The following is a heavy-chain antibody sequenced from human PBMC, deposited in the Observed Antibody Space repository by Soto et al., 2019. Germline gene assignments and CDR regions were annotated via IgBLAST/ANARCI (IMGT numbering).Heavy chain of an antibody. CDR2: MSYAGSNK. V-gene: IGHV3-30*18. Sequence: QVQLVESGGGVVQPGRSLRLSCAASGFTFSSYDMHWVRQAPGKGLEWVAVMSYAGSNKYYADSVKGRFTISRDNSKNTLYLQMNSLRAEDTAVYYCAKARGDSSGYYRAEYFQHWGQGTLVTVSS. CDR3: AKARGDSSGYYRAEYFQH. D-gene: IGHD3-22*01. J-gene: IGHJ1*01. CDR1: GFTFSSYD.